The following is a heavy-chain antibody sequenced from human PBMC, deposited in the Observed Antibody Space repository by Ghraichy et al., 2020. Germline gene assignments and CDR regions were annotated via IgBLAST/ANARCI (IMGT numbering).Heavy chain of an antibody. V-gene: IGHV4-34*01. J-gene: IGHJ3*02. CDR3: ARRGGYASLGAFDI. CDR2: INHSGST. Sequence: SETLSLTCAVYGGSFSGYYWSWIRQPPGKGLEWIGEINHSGSTNYNPSLKSRVTISVDTSKNQFSLKLSSVTAADTAVYYCARRGGYASLGAFDIWGQGTMVTVSS. D-gene: IGHD5-12*01. CDR1: GGSFSGYY.